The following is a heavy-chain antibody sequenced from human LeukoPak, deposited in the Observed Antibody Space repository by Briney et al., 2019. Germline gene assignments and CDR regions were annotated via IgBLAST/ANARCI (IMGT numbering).Heavy chain of an antibody. CDR3: ARNGPYYYGMDV. J-gene: IGHJ6*04. V-gene: IGHV5-10-1*01. D-gene: IGHD2-8*01. Sequence: GESLMISSKGSGYSFTSYWLSWMRQMPGTGLEWMGRIDPSDSYTNYSPSFQGHVTISADKSISTAYLQWSSLKASDTAMYYCARNGPYYYGMDVWGKGTTVTVSS. CDR2: IDPSDSYT. CDR1: GYSFTSYW.